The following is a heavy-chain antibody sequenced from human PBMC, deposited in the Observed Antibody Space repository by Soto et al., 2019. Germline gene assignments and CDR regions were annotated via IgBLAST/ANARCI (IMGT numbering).Heavy chain of an antibody. D-gene: IGHD3-16*01. J-gene: IGHJ4*02. Sequence: EVQLLESGGGLVQPGGSLRLSCAASGFTFSSYAMSWVRQAPGQGLEWVSGITGSAYSKYYADSVKGRFTISRDNSKNPLYLPMNSLRAEDKAVFYCAKPVTFAGANYFDCWGRGTLVTVSS. CDR2: ITGSAYSK. CDR3: AKPVTFAGANYFDC. V-gene: IGHV3-23*01. CDR1: GFTFSSYA.